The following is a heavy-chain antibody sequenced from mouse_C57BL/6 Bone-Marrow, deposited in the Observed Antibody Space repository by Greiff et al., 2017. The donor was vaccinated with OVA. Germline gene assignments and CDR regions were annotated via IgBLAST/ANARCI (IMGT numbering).Heavy chain of an antibody. J-gene: IGHJ4*01. CDR3: ARQGAYYSNSYAMDY. V-gene: IGHV5-12*01. CDR1: GFTFSDYY. Sequence: DVHLVESGGGLVQPGGSLKLSCAASGFTFSDYYMYWVRQTPEKRLEWVAYISNGGGSTYYPDTVKGRFTISRDNAKNTLYLQMSRLKSEDTAMYYCARQGAYYSNSYAMDYWGQGTSVTVSS. CDR2: ISNGGGST. D-gene: IGHD2-5*01.